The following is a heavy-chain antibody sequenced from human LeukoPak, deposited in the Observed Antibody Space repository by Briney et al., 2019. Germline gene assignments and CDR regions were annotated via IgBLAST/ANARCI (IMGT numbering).Heavy chain of an antibody. CDR1: GFTFNNAW. CDR2: IKSKNVGGTT. J-gene: IGHJ5*02. Sequence: GGSLRLSCAASGFTFNNAWMNWVRQAPGKGLEWVGRIKSKNVGGTTDYAAPVKGRFTISRDDSKNTVYLQMNSLKIEDTAVYYCTSHAAFDPWGQGTLVAVSS. CDR3: TSHAAFDP. V-gene: IGHV3-15*01.